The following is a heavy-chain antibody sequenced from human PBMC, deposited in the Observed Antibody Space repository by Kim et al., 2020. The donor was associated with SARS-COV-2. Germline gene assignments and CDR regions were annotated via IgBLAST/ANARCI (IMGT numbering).Heavy chain of an antibody. D-gene: IGHD3-22*01. Sequence: ESVKARFTISRDKDKNSLYLQMNSLRAEDTAVYYCAREVWGHSGYPYFDYWGQGTLVTVSS. CDR3: AREVWGHSGYPYFDY. V-gene: IGHV3-7*03. J-gene: IGHJ4*02.